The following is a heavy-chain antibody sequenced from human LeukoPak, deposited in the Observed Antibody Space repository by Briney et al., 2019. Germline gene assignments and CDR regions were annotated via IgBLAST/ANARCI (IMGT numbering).Heavy chain of an antibody. Sequence: SQTLSLTCTVSGGSISSYYWSWIRQPPRKALEWIGYIYYSGSTNYNPSLKSRVTISVDTSKNQFSLKLSSVTAADTAVYYCARAGREYSYGYFDYWGQGTLVTVSS. CDR1: GGSISSYY. CDR2: IYYSGST. V-gene: IGHV4-59*01. D-gene: IGHD5-18*01. CDR3: ARAGREYSYGYFDY. J-gene: IGHJ4*02.